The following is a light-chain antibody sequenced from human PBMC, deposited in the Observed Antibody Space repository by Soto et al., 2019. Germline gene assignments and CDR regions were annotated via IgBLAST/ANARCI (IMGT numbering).Light chain of an antibody. Sequence: EIVLTQSPGTLSLSPGERATLSCRASQSVSNNYLAWYQQNPGQAPRLLIYGASSSATGIPDRFSGSGSGTDFTLTISRLEPEDFAVYYCQQYGSSPRTFGQGTKVEIK. CDR3: QQYGSSPRT. CDR1: QSVSNNY. V-gene: IGKV3-20*01. J-gene: IGKJ1*01. CDR2: GAS.